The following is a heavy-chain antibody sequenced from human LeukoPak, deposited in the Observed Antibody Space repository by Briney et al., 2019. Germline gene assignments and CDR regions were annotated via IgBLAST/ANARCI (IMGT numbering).Heavy chain of an antibody. J-gene: IGHJ4*02. CDR2: ISSSSSYI. Sequence: KPGGSLRLSCAASGFTFSSYSMNWVRQAPGKGLEWVSSISSSSSYIYYADSVKGRFTISRDNAKNSLYLQMNSLRAEDTAVYYCARDQILSGYSSGWSEGFDYWGQGTLVTVSS. CDR3: ARDQILSGYSSGWSEGFDY. CDR1: GFTFSSYS. V-gene: IGHV3-21*01. D-gene: IGHD6-19*01.